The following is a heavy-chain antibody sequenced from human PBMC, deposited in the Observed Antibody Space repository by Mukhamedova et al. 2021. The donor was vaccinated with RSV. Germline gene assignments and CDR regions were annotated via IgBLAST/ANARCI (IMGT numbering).Heavy chain of an antibody. V-gene: IGHV3-73*01. D-gene: IGHD5-24*01. J-gene: IGHJ3*02. Sequence: ESVKGRFTVSRDDSKNMAYLQMNSLETEDTAVYYCTRLAEMATITEAFDIWGQGTMVTVSS. CDR3: TRLAEMATITEAFDI.